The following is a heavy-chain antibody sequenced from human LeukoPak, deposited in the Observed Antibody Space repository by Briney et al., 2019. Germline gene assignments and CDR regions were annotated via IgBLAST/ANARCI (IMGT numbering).Heavy chain of an antibody. D-gene: IGHD6-13*01. Sequence: SETLSLTCTVSGGSISSSSYYWGWIRQPPGKGLEWIGSIYYSGSTYYNPSLKSRVTISVDTSKNQFSLKLSSVTAADTAVYYCAQGAAAGTFDYWGQGTLVTVSS. CDR1: GGSISSSSYY. CDR2: IYYSGST. CDR3: AQGAAAGTFDY. J-gene: IGHJ4*02. V-gene: IGHV4-39*01.